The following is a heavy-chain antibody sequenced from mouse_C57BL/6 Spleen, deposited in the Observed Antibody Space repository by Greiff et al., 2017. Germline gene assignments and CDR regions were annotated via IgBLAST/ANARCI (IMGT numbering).Heavy chain of an antibody. Sequence: VQLQQPGAELVMPGASVKLSCKASGYTFTSYWMHWVKQRPGQGLEWIGEIDPSDSYTNYNQKFKGKATFTLDKSSSTAYMQLSSLTLEDSEVYYCARVYYGNYVWFAYWGQGTLVTVSA. J-gene: IGHJ3*01. CDR1: GYTFTSYW. D-gene: IGHD2-1*01. CDR3: ARVYYGNYVWFAY. CDR2: IDPSDSYT. V-gene: IGHV1-69*01.